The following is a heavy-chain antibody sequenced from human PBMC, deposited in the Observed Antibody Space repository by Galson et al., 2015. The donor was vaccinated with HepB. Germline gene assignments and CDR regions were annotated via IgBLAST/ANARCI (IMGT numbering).Heavy chain of an antibody. V-gene: IGHV3-48*01. Sequence: SLRLSCAASGFTFSSYSMNWVRQAPGKGLEWVSYISSSSSTIYYADSVKGRFTISRDNAKNSLYLQMNSLRAEDTAVYYCARDRITMIVPFLEVPDAFDIWGQGTMVTVSS. D-gene: IGHD3-22*01. CDR2: ISSSSSTI. CDR1: GFTFSSYS. J-gene: IGHJ3*02. CDR3: ARDRITMIVPFLEVPDAFDI.